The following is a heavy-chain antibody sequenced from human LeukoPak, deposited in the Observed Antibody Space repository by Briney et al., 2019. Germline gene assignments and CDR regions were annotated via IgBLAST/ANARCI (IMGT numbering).Heavy chain of an antibody. J-gene: IGHJ3*02. CDR2: IYSGGST. Sequence: GGSLRLSCAASGFTVSSNYMSWVRQAPGKGLEWVSVIYSGGSTYYADSVKGRFTISRDNSKNTLYLQMNSLRAEDTAVYYCEYYDADAFDIWGQGTMVTVSS. CDR3: EYYDADAFDI. D-gene: IGHD3-22*01. CDR1: GFTVSSNY. V-gene: IGHV3-66*01.